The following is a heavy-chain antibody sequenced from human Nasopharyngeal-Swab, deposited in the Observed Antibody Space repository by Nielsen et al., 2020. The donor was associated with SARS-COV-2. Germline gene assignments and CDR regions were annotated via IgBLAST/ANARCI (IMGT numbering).Heavy chain of an antibody. V-gene: IGHV3-48*02. CDR3: ARDWESRITIFGVVIKRAFDI. D-gene: IGHD3-3*01. CDR1: GFTFSSDS. J-gene: IGHJ3*02. Sequence: SCAASGFTFSSDSMKWVRQAPGKGLEWVSYISSSSTIYYADSVKGRFTISRDNAKNSLYLQMKSLRDEDTAVYYCARDWESRITIFGVVIKRAFDILGQGTMVTVSS. CDR2: ISSSSTI.